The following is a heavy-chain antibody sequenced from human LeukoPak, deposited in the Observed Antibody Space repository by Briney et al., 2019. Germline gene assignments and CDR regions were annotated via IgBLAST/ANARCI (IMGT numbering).Heavy chain of an antibody. J-gene: IGHJ4*02. CDR1: GFTFSSYS. Sequence: GGSLRLSCAASGFTFSSYSMNWVRQAPGKGLEWVSSISSSSSYIYYADSVKGRFTISRDNAKNSLYLQMNSLRAEDTAVYYCARARLTTVTTPNDYWGQGTLVTVSS. CDR2: ISSSSSYI. V-gene: IGHV3-21*01. D-gene: IGHD4-17*01. CDR3: ARARLTTVTTPNDY.